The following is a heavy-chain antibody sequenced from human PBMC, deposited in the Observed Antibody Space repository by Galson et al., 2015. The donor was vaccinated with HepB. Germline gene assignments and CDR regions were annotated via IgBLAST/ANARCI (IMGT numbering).Heavy chain of an antibody. CDR2: VKSKTDGGTT. V-gene: IGHV3-15*01. CDR3: STDAGGYGRMSVAGTPGAS. J-gene: IGHJ5*02. Sequence: SLRLSCAASGFTFSNAWMSWVRQAPGKGLEWVGRVKSKTDGGTTDYAAPVKGRFTISRDDSKTTLYLQMNSLKTEDTAVDYCSTDAGGYGRMSVAGTPGASWGQGTLVTVSS. CDR1: GFTFSNAW. D-gene: IGHD6-19*01.